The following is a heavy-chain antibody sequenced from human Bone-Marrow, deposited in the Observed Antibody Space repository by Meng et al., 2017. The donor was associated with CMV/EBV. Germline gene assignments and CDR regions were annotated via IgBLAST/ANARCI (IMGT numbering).Heavy chain of an antibody. V-gene: IGHV3-30*02. CDR1: GFTFSSFA. D-gene: IGHD3-22*01. J-gene: IGHJ5*02. Sequence: GGSLRLSCAASGFTFSSFAMHWIRQAPGKGLQWVAYIRHDASGQYYAESVKGRFTISRDNSKNTLYLQMNSLRAEDTAVYYCAQGYDSRGYYLVSWGQGTLVTVSS. CDR2: IRHDASGQ. CDR3: AQGYDSRGYYLVS.